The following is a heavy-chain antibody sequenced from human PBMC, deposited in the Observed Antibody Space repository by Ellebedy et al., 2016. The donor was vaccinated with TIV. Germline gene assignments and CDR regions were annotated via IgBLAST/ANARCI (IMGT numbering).Heavy chain of an antibody. J-gene: IGHJ5*02. D-gene: IGHD1-26*01. CDR1: GGSINTYY. V-gene: IGHV4-59*08. CDR2: VHYTGIT. CDR3: ARVKATGDQARGLIDA. Sequence: MPSETLSLTCTVSGGSINTYYWTWIWQPPGKGLEYIGFVHYTGITNYNPSLRSRVTLSVDSFKNQFSLKLDSVTAADTAVYYCARVKATGDQARGLIDAWGQGTLVTVSS.